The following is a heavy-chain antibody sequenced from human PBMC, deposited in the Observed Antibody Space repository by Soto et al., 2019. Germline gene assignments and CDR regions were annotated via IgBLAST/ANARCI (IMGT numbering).Heavy chain of an antibody. CDR2: INVGSGKT. D-gene: IGHD2-15*01. CDR1: EYTFVNYA. Sequence: ASVKVSCKASEYTFVNYAIHWVRQAPGQRLEWMGWINVGSGKTKYSQKFQGRVSITRDTSASTAYMELSNLRSEDTAVYYCARGLLGINAFDIWGQGTMVTVSS. CDR3: ARGLLGINAFDI. V-gene: IGHV1-3*01. J-gene: IGHJ3*02.